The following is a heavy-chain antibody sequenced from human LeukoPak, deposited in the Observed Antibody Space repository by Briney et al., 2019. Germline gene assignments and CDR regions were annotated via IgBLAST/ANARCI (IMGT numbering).Heavy chain of an antibody. CDR1: GGTFSSYA. J-gene: IGHJ6*02. CDR3: ARDYAPVQLVTGVYYYYGTDV. Sequence: GASVKVSCKASGGTFSSYAISWVRQAPGQGLEWMGGIIPIFGTANYAQKFQGRVTITADESTSTAYMELSSLRSEDTAVYYCARDYAPVQLVTGVYYYYGTDVWGQGTTVTVSS. V-gene: IGHV1-69*01. D-gene: IGHD6-13*01. CDR2: IIPIFGTA.